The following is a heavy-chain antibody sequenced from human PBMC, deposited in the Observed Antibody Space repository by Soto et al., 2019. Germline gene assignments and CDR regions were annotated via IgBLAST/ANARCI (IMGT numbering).Heavy chain of an antibody. CDR3: AKDVSSLVDSSFEY. CDR2: ISWNSGSI. V-gene: IGHV3-9*01. J-gene: IGHJ4*02. Sequence: SLGLACAAYGGTFDDYAMQWVRQSPGKGLEWVSGISWNSGSIGYADSVKGRFTISRDNAKNSLYLQMNSLRAEDTALYYCAKDVSSLVDSSFEYWGEGTQLTVSS. D-gene: IGHD3-22*01. CDR1: GGTFDDYA.